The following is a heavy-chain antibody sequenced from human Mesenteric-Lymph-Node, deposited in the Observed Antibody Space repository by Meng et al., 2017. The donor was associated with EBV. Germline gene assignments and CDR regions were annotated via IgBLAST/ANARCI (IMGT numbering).Heavy chain of an antibody. CDR3: ARENPARGNWFDP. J-gene: IGHJ5*02. D-gene: IGHD3-10*01. CDR2: VYYSGST. CDR1: GSSASSTSYY. Sequence: QMQLQELGPALLKPSETLSLTVTVSGSSASSTSYYWSWIRQPPGKRLEWIGYVYYSGSTNYNPSLKSRVTISVDTSKNQFSLNLYSVTAADTAVYYCARENPARGNWFDPWGQGALVTVSS. V-gene: IGHV4-61*01.